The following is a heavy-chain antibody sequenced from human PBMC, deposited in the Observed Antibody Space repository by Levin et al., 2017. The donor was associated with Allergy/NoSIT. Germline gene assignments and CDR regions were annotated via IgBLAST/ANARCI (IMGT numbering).Heavy chain of an antibody. CDR1: GFTFSSYG. CDR2: ISYDGSNK. CDR3: AKDILRGYYYDSSGYYGFDY. J-gene: IGHJ4*02. Sequence: PGGSLRLSCAASGFTFSSYGMHWVRQAPGKGLEWVAVISYDGSNKYYADSVKGRFTISRDNSKNTLYLQMNSLRAEDTAVYYCAKDILRGYYYDSSGYYGFDYWGQGTLVTVSS. D-gene: IGHD3-22*01. V-gene: IGHV3-30*18.